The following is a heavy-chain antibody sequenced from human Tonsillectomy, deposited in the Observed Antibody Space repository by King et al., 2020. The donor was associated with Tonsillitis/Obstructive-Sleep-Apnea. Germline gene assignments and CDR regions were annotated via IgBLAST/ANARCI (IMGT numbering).Heavy chain of an antibody. CDR2: IDTSGNT. Sequence: LQLQESGPGLVKLSETLSLTCTVSGGSISSYYWSWIRQPAGKGLEWIGLIDTSGNTNYNPSLKTRVTMSVDTSKNQFSLKLSSVTAADTAVYYCARDLSSSPYNWFDPWGQGILVTVSS. V-gene: IGHV4-4*07. CDR1: GGSISSYY. D-gene: IGHD6-13*01. J-gene: IGHJ5*02. CDR3: ARDLSSSPYNWFDP.